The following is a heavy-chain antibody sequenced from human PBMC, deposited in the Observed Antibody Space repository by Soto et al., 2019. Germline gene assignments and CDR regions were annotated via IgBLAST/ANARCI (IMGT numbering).Heavy chain of an antibody. CDR3: ARLMYGGYGDY. J-gene: IGHJ4*02. CDR1: GYTFTTYY. V-gene: IGHV1-46*01. D-gene: IGHD5-12*01. CDR2: INPSGGST. Sequence: ASVKVSCKASGYTFTTYYMHWVRQAPGQGLEWLGIINPSGGSTSYAQKFQGRVTMTRDTSTSTVYMELSSLRSEDTAVYYCARLMYGGYGDYWGQGTLVTVSS.